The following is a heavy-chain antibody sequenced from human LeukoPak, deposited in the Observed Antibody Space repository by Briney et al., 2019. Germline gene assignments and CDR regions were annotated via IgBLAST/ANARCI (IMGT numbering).Heavy chain of an antibody. CDR3: ARDLGSGCPVY. Sequence: SETLSLTCTVTSGSISGHYWSWIRQPAGKGLEWIGRIYTSGSTNYNPSLKSRVTISVDTSKNQFSLKLSSVTAADTAVYYCARDLGSGCPVYWGQGTLVTVSS. D-gene: IGHD6-19*01. J-gene: IGHJ4*02. CDR2: IYTSGST. V-gene: IGHV4-4*07. CDR1: SGSISGHY.